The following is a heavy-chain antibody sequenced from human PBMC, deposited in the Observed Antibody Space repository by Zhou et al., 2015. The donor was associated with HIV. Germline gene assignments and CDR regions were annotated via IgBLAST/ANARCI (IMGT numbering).Heavy chain of an antibody. Sequence: QVHLMQSGAEVKKPGSSVKVSCKASGVTFSNYAISWVRQAPGQGLEWMGGIIPVFGTANYAPKFQGRVTITADKSTTTAYMELSSLTSEDTAVYYCARDASGDYGDYYYFDYWGQGTLITVSS. D-gene: IGHD4-17*01. V-gene: IGHV1-69*06. J-gene: IGHJ4*02. CDR3: ARDASGDYGDYYYFDY. CDR1: GVTFSNYA. CDR2: IIPVFGTA.